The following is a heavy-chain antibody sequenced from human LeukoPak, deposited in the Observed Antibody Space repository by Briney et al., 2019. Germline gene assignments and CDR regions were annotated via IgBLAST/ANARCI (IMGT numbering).Heavy chain of an antibody. CDR2: IYYSGST. D-gene: IGHD2-21*02. CDR1: GGSISSYY. V-gene: IGHV4-59*08. CDR3: ARVGWVVVTATRAEYFQH. J-gene: IGHJ1*01. Sequence: SETLSLTGAVSGGSISSYYRSWIRQPPGKGLEWIGYIYYSGSTNYNPSLKSRVTISVDTSKNQFSLKLSSVTAADTAVYYCARVGWVVVTATRAEYFQHWGQGTLVTVSS.